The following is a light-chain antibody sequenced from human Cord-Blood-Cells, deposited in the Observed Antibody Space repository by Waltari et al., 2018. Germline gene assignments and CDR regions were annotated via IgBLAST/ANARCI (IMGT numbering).Light chain of an antibody. CDR1: VLAKKKY. Sequence: SYELTQPSSVSVSPRQTARITSSGDVLAKKKYALWYQQKPGQAPGLVIYKDRERPSGIPERFSGSSSGTTGTLTISGAQVEDEADYYCYAAADNNLVFGGGTKLTVL. V-gene: IGLV3-27*01. CDR2: KDR. CDR3: YAAADNNLV. J-gene: IGLJ2*01.